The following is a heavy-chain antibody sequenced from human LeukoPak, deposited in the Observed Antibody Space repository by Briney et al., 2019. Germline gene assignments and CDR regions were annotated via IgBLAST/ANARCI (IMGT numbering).Heavy chain of an antibody. D-gene: IGHD5-24*01. CDR1: GFTVSNNY. J-gene: IGHJ4*02. CDR2: IYSGGST. V-gene: IGHV3-53*01. Sequence: GGSLRLSRAVSGFTVSNNYMSWVRQAPGKGLEWVSVIYSGGSTYYADSVKGRFTISRDSSKNTLYLQMNSLRAEDTAVYYCARSRDGYNYLYFNFWGQGTLVTVSS. CDR3: ARSRDGYNYLYFNF.